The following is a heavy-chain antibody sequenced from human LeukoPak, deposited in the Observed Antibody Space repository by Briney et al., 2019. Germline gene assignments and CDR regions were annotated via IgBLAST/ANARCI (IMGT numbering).Heavy chain of an antibody. CDR1: GFTFRNFA. J-gene: IGHJ5*02. Sequence: GGSLRLSCAASGFTFRNFAMSWVRQAPGKGLEWVSGLSHGGTRTLYAASVKGRFTISRDDSNSTLFLQMDNLRVEDTATYYCAKDIELFMSWGQGTLVIVSS. CDR2: LSHGGTRT. D-gene: IGHD1-26*01. V-gene: IGHV3-23*01. CDR3: AKDIELFMS.